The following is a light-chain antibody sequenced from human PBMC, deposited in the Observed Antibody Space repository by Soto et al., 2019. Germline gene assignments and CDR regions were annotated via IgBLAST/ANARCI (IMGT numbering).Light chain of an antibody. CDR2: DAS. V-gene: IGKV3-20*01. Sequence: EIVLTQSPGTLSLSPGERATLSCRASPILNINYLAWYQQKPSQPPRLLIYDASRRATGVPDRFSGSGSGTDFTLTISRLEPEDFAVYYCQQYGRSPLTFGGGTKVEI. J-gene: IGKJ4*01. CDR3: QQYGRSPLT. CDR1: PILNINY.